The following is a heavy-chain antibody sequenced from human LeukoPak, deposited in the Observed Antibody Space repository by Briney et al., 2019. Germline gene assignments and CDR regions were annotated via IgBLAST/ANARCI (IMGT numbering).Heavy chain of an antibody. D-gene: IGHD3-22*01. CDR1: RYTFTSYY. V-gene: IGHV1-46*01. J-gene: IGHJ4*02. CDR3: AIWAHYYDSSGPIYYFDY. CDR2: INPSGGST. Sequence: ASVKVSCKASRYTFTSYYMHWVRQAPAQGLEWMGIINPSGGSTSYAQKFQGRATMTRDMSTSTVYMELSSLRSEDRAVYYCAIWAHYYDSSGPIYYFDYWGQGTLVTVSS.